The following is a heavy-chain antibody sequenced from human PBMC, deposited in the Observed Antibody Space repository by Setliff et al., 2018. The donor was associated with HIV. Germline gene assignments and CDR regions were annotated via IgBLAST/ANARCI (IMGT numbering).Heavy chain of an antibody. Sequence: ASVKVSCKASGYTFTSYAMNWVRQAPGQGLEWMGMINTNTGNPTYAQGFTGRFVFSLDTSVSTAHLQISSLKAEDTAVYYCARAHLWFGESFPFDPWGQGTLVTVSS. CDR1: GYTFTSYA. V-gene: IGHV7-4-1*02. D-gene: IGHD3-10*01. J-gene: IGHJ5*02. CDR3: ARAHLWFGESFPFDP. CDR2: INTNTGNP.